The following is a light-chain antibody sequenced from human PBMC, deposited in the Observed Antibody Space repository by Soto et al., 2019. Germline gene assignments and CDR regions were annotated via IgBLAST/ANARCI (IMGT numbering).Light chain of an antibody. Sequence: QSALTQPASVSGSPGQSITISCTGTSSDVGGYNYVSCYQQDPGKAPKLMIYDVNNRPSGVSNRFSGSKYGNTASLTISGLQAEDEAYYYCSSYTSSSTLAVFGGGTKLTVL. V-gene: IGLV2-14*01. CDR3: SSYTSSSTLAV. J-gene: IGLJ2*01. CDR1: SSDVGGYNY. CDR2: DVN.